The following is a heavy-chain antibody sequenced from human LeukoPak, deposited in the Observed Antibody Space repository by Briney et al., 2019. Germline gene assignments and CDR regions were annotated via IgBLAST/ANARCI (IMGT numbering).Heavy chain of an antibody. CDR2: IYNSWST. Sequence: PSETLSLTCTASGGSISDGGYYWSWLRQHPGKGLEWIGYIYNSWSTAYNPSLKSRVTISLDTSKNQFSLEMNSVTAADTAVYYCARVDTSTWSYYFDYWGQGTLVTVSS. V-gene: IGHV4-31*03. CDR1: GGSISDGGYY. D-gene: IGHD6-13*01. CDR3: ARVDTSTWSYYFDY. J-gene: IGHJ4*02.